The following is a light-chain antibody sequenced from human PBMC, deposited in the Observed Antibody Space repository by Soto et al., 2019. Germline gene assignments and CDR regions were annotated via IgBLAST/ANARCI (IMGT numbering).Light chain of an antibody. CDR2: EIS. CDR3: SSYTTSHTLV. V-gene: IGLV2-14*01. J-gene: IGLJ2*01. Sequence: QSALTQPASVSGSPGQSIAISCTGTASDVGGYGNLSWYQQHPGRAPKLIIYEISNRPSGVSNRFSGSKSGNTASLTISGLQAEDESDYYCSSYTTSHTLVFGGGTQLTVL. CDR1: ASDVGGYGN.